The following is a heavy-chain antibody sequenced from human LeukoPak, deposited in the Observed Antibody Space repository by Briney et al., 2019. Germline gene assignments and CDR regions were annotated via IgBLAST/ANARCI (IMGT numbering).Heavy chain of an antibody. CDR1: GFTFSDYY. CDR2: ISSSGSTI. D-gene: IGHD1-14*01. Sequence: KPGGSLRLSCAASGFTFSDYYMSWIRQAPGKGLEWVSYISSSGSTIYYADSVKGRFTISRDNAKNSLYLQMNSLRAEDTAVYYCAILRLPPNPGWFDPWGQGTLVTVSS. J-gene: IGHJ5*02. V-gene: IGHV3-11*01. CDR3: AILRLPPNPGWFDP.